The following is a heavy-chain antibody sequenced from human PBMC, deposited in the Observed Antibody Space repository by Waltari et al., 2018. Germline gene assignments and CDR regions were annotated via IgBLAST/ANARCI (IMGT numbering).Heavy chain of an antibody. D-gene: IGHD3-10*01. J-gene: IGHJ5*02. CDR2: ISGSGGST. CDR3: AKDHQAYYYGSGSYSP. CDR1: GFTFSSYA. Sequence: EVQLLESGGGLVQPGGSLRLSCAASGFTFSSYAMSWVRQAPGKGLEWVSAISGSGGSTYYADSVKGRFTISRDNSKNTLYLQMNSLRAEDTAVYYCAKDHQAYYYGSGSYSPWGQGTLVTVSS. V-gene: IGHV3-23*01.